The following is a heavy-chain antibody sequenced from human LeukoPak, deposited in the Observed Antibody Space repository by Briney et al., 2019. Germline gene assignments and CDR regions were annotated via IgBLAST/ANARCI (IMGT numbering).Heavy chain of an antibody. CDR3: ARGAVAEGDAFDI. CDR2: INTNTGNP. J-gene: IGHJ3*02. V-gene: IGHV7-4-1*02. CDR1: GYTFTSYA. D-gene: IGHD6-19*01. Sequence: SVKVSCKASGYTFTSYAMNWVRQAPGQGLYWMGWINTNTGNPTYAQGFTGRFVFSLDTSVSTAYLQISSLKAEDTAVYYCARGAVAEGDAFDIWGQGTMVTVSS.